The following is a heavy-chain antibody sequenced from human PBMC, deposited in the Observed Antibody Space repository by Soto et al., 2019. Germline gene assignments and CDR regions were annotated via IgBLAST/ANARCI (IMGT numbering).Heavy chain of an antibody. V-gene: IGHV1-24*01. CDR3: ATRLYCTNGVCYTWNWFDP. Sequence: ASVKVSCKASQYTLTELSMHWVRQAPGKGLEWMGGFDPEDGETIYAQKFQGRVTMTEDTSTDTAYMELSSLRSEDTAVYYCATRLYCTNGVCYTWNWFDPWGQGTLVTVS. CDR2: FDPEDGET. CDR1: QYTLTELS. D-gene: IGHD2-8*01. J-gene: IGHJ5*02.